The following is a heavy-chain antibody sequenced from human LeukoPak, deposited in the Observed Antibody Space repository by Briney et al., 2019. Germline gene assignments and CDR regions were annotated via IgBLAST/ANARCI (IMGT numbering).Heavy chain of an antibody. D-gene: IGHD2-15*01. Sequence: PGGSLRLSCAASGFTFNTYTMNWVRQAPGKGLEWVSSITGSSSYIYYADSVKGRFTISRDNAKNSLYLQMNSLGAEDTAVYYCARGGGSCDYWGQGTLVTVSS. CDR2: ITGSSSYI. V-gene: IGHV3-21*01. CDR3: ARGGGSCDY. CDR1: GFTFNTYT. J-gene: IGHJ4*02.